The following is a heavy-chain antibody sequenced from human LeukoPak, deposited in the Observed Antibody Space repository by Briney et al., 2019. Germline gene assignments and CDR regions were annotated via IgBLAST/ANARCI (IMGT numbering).Heavy chain of an antibody. J-gene: IGHJ4*02. V-gene: IGHV3-30*18. D-gene: IGHD1-26*01. Sequence: PGRSLRLSCSASGFPFSGYGMHWVRQAPGKGLEWVAVISFDGSHKYYADSVKGRFTISRDNSKNTVYLQMNSLRDEDTAVYYCAKDLKSGSYYFDYWGQGTLVTVSS. CDR2: ISFDGSHK. CDR3: AKDLKSGSYYFDY. CDR1: GFPFSGYG.